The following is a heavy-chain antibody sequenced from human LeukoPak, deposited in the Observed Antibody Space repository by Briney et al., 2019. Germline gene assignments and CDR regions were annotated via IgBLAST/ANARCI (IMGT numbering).Heavy chain of an antibody. Sequence: PGGSLRLSCAVSGFTFSGFWMSWSRQAPGKGLEWVASINPDRSEGYYADVVKGRFTISRDNAKNSLYLQINSLRAEDTAVYYCARSSYSSSSSVWGQGTMVTVSS. CDR1: GFTFSGFW. D-gene: IGHD6-6*01. J-gene: IGHJ3*01. CDR2: INPDRSEG. V-gene: IGHV3-7*03. CDR3: ARSSYSSSSSV.